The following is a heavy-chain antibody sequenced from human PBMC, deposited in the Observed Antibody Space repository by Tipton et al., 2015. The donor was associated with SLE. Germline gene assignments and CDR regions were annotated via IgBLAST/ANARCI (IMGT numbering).Heavy chain of an antibody. D-gene: IGHD1-26*01. J-gene: IGHJ4*02. CDR1: GGSFSGYY. Sequence: TLSLTCAVYGGSFSGYYWSWIRQPPGKGLEWIGRIYTSGITNYNPSLKSRVTISVDTSKYQFSLRLTSVTAADTAVYYCADSLGGWGQGTLVTVSS. V-gene: IGHV4-59*10. CDR2: IYTSGIT. CDR3: ADSLGG.